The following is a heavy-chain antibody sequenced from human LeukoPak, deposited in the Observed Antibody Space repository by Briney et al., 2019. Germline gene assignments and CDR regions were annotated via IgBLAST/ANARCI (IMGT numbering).Heavy chain of an antibody. CDR1: GFTFSDYY. Sequence: GGSLRLSCAASGFTFSDYYMSWIRQAPGEGLERVSYISRRSSYTNYADSVKGRFSISRDNAKNSLYLQMNSLRAEDTAVYYCARGIVVVVAATPGFWFDPWGQGTLVTVSS. V-gene: IGHV3-11*05. D-gene: IGHD2-15*01. CDR3: ARGIVVVVAATPGFWFDP. J-gene: IGHJ5*02. CDR2: ISRRSSYT.